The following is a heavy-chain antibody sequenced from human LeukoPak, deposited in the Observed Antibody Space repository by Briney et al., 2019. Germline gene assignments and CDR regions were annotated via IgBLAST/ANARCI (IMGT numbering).Heavy chain of an antibody. CDR3: ARENYDSSGYYPTNHFDY. D-gene: IGHD3-22*01. Sequence: ASVKVSCMASGYTFTSYGISWVRQAPGQGLEWMGWISAYNGNTNYAQKLQGRVTMTTDTSTSTAYMELRSLRSDDTAVYYCARENYDSSGYYPTNHFDYWGQGTLVTVSS. CDR1: GYTFTSYG. V-gene: IGHV1-18*01. J-gene: IGHJ4*02. CDR2: ISAYNGNT.